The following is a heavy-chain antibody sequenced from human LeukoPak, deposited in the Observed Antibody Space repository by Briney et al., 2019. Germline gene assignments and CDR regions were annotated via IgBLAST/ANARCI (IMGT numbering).Heavy chain of an antibody. CDR2: INPNIGVT. D-gene: IGHD4-17*01. Sequence: ASAKVSCKASGYTFTGYYMHWVRQAPGQGLEWIGWINPNIGVTNYAQKLQGRVTVTRDTSISTAYMELSRLRSDDTAVYYCATNFGDYDYYYYGMDVWGQGTTVTVSS. J-gene: IGHJ6*02. CDR1: GYTFTGYY. CDR3: ATNFGDYDYYYYGMDV. V-gene: IGHV1-2*02.